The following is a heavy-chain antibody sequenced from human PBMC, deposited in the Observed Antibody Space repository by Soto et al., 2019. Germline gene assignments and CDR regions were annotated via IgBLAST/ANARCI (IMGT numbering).Heavy chain of an antibody. CDR3: ARLNRADAFDT. CDR2: IIPISGTA. J-gene: IGHJ3*02. V-gene: IGHV1-69*06. Sequence: SVKVSCKASGGTFSSYAISWVRQAPGQGLEWMGGIIPISGTANYAQKFQGRVTITADKSTSTAYMELSSLRSEDTAVYYCARLNRADAFDTWGQGTMVTVSS. CDR1: GGTFSSYA.